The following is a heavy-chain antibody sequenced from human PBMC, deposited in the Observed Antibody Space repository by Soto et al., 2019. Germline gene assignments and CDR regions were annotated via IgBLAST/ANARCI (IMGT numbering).Heavy chain of an antibody. CDR3: ARGGRGAFDL. CDR1: GFTFSYYW. V-gene: IGHV3-74*01. J-gene: IGHJ3*01. Sequence: EVRLVESEGGLVQPGGSLSLSCAASGFTFSYYWMHWVRQAPGQGLLWVSRIHSDGSSTTYADSVKGRFTISRDNAKKTVSLQMNRLRVEDTGVYFCARGGRGAFDLWGQGTMVTVSS. CDR2: IHSDGSST. D-gene: IGHD2-15*01.